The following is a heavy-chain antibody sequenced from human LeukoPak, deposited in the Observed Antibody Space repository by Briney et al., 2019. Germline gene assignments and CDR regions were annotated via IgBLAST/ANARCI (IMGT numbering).Heavy chain of an antibody. J-gene: IGHJ3*02. CDR2: INTDGSST. D-gene: IGHD6-25*01. CDR1: GFTFSSYW. Sequence: GGSLRLSCAASGFTFSSYWMHWVRQAPGKGLVWVSRINTDGSSTSYADSVKGRFTISRDNAKNTLYLQMNSLRAEDTAVYYCARDGPATGEAFDIWGQGTMVTVSS. V-gene: IGHV3-74*01. CDR3: ARDGPATGEAFDI.